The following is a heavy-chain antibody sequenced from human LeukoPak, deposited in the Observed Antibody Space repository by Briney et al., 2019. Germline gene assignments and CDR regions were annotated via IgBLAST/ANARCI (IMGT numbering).Heavy chain of an antibody. CDR1: GAXIXXYY. CDR2: IYTSGST. V-gene: IGHV4-4*07. J-gene: IGHJ5*02. D-gene: IGHD1-26*01. CDR3: VRDRGGFDP. Sequence: SETLSLTCVVXGAXIXXYYWXXXXXPAGXGLEWIGRIYTSGSTTYNPSLKSRVTMSVDTSKNQFSLNLTSVTAADTAVYYCVRDRGGFDPWGQGTLVTVSS.